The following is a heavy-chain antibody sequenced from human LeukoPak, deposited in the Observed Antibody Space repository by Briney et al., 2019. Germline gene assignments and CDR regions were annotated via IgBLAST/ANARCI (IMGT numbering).Heavy chain of an antibody. Sequence: GGSLRLSCVVSGLTFSSCSTNWVRQAPGKGLEWVSSISSSSSYIYYADSVKGRFTISRDNAKNSLYLQMNSLRAEDTAVYYCAREAGIAAAEIDYWGQGTLVTVSS. J-gene: IGHJ4*02. CDR1: GLTFSSCS. V-gene: IGHV3-21*01. D-gene: IGHD6-13*01. CDR3: AREAGIAAAEIDY. CDR2: ISSSSSYI.